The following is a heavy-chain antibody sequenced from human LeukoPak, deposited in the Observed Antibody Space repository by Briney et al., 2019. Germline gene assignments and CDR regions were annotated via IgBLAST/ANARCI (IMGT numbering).Heavy chain of an antibody. J-gene: IGHJ4*02. Sequence: SPETLSLTCTVSGGSISSGDYYWSWIRQPPGKGLEWIGYIYYSGSTYYNPSLKSRVTISVDTSKNQFSLKLSSVTAADTAVYYWARERIAEPNAFDYWGQGTLVTVSS. CDR2: IYYSGST. CDR3: ARERIAEPNAFDY. V-gene: IGHV4-30-4*01. D-gene: IGHD6-13*01. CDR1: GGSISSGDYY.